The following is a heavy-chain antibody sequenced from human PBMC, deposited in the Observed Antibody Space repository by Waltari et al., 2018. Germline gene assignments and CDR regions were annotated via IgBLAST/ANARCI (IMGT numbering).Heavy chain of an antibody. J-gene: IGHJ4*02. CDR2: INHSGST. V-gene: IGHV4-34*01. CDR1: GGSFRGYY. CDR3: ASGEWLGY. D-gene: IGHD6-19*01. Sequence: QVQLQQWGAGLLKPSETLSLTCAVYGGSFRGYYWSWIRQPPGKGLEWIGEINHSGSTNYNPSLKSRVTISVDTSKNQFSLKLSSVTAADTAVYYCASGEWLGYWGQGTLVTVSS.